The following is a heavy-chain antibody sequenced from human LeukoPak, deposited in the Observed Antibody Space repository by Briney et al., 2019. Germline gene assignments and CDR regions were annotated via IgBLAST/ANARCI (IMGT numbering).Heavy chain of an antibody. CDR3: VGGIGWQPDY. V-gene: IGHV3-7*03. Sequence: GGSLRLSCAVSAGFTFSDYWMNWVRQAPGKGLEWVAIISQDGREKLYVDSVKGRFTISRDNAKSSLYLQINSLRAEDTAVYYCVGGIGWQPDYWGQGTLVTVSS. J-gene: IGHJ4*02. CDR1: AGFTFSDYW. CDR2: ISQDGREK. D-gene: IGHD6-19*01.